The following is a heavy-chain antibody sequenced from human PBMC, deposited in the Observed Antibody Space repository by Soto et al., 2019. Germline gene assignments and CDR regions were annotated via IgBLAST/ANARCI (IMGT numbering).Heavy chain of an antibody. Sequence: GGSLRLSCAASGFTFISYSMNWVRQAPGKGPEWISYIGPSHNDIGYAANVKGRFTISRDNANNSLYLQMRSLRPEDTALYYCARDSGRVVTENFDYWGQGT. CDR1: GFTFISYS. CDR2: IGPSHNDI. CDR3: ARDSGRVVTENFDY. D-gene: IGHD2-21*02. J-gene: IGHJ4*02. V-gene: IGHV3-21*05.